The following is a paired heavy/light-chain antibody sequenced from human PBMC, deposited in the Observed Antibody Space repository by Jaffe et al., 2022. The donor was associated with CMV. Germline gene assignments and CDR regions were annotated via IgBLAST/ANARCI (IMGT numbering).Light chain of an antibody. V-gene: IGKV3-20*01. CDR1: QTVTRSY. Sequence: EIVLTQSPGTLSLSPGERATLSCRASQTVTRSYLAWYQQKPGQAPRLLIYGASSRATGIPDRFSGSGSGTEFTLTISRLEPEDFAVYYCQQYGSSPPITFGQGTRLEIK. J-gene: IGKJ5*01. CDR3: QQYGSSPPIT. CDR2: GAS.
Heavy chain of an antibody. V-gene: IGHV5-51*01. D-gene: IGHD2-21*02. Sequence: EVQLVQSGPEVKKPGESLRISCKGSGYSFTSYWIGWVRQMPGKGLEWMGIVYPGDSDTRYSPSFQGQVTISADKSISTAYLQWSSLKASDTAMYYCARGRTGADYCGGDCYSEEGKYNWFDPWGQGTLVTVSS. CDR1: GYSFTSYW. CDR3: ARGRTGADYCGGDCYSEEGKYNWFDP. CDR2: VYPGDSDT. J-gene: IGHJ5*02.